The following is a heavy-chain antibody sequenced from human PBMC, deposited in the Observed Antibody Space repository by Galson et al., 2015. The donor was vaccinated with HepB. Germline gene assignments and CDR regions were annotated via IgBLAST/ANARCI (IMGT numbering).Heavy chain of an antibody. CDR3: AKTAGEWSGELFG. CDR1: GFTFSAYA. Sequence: SLRLSCAASGFTFSAYAMTWVRQAPGKGLEWVSGTSGSGGSTYYADSVKGRFTMSRDNSKNTLYLQMNSLRAEDTAIYYCAKTAGEWSGELFGWGQGTLVTVSS. J-gene: IGHJ4*02. CDR2: TSGSGGST. D-gene: IGHD3-10*01. V-gene: IGHV3-23*01.